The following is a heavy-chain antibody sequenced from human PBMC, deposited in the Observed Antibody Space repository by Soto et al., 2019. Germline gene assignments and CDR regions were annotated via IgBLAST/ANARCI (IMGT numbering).Heavy chain of an antibody. CDR3: AREVQVHTPAFVY. CDR1: GGTFNTYA. CDR2: ISPMFGAA. V-gene: IGHV1-69*19. D-gene: IGHD3-10*01. Sequence: QVQLVQSGAEMKKPGSSVKVSCQSSGGTFNTYAMNWVRQAPGQGPEWMGDISPMFGAANYAPKFQGRVTITADESTGTSHMQLSRLTSEDTDLYFRAREVQVHTPAFVYWGQGTLVTVS. J-gene: IGHJ4*02.